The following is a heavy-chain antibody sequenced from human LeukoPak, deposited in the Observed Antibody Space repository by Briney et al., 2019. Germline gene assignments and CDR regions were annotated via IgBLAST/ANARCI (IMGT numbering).Heavy chain of an antibody. J-gene: IGHJ4*02. D-gene: IGHD5-18*01. CDR1: GYTFTSYA. Sequence: ASVKVSCKASGYTFTSYAMHWVRQAPGQRLEWMGWINAGNGNTKYSQKFQGRVTITRDTSASTAYMELSSLRSEDTAVYYCARTTAMVTISDYWGQGTLVTVSS. CDR2: INAGNGNT. CDR3: ARTTAMVTISDY. V-gene: IGHV1-3*01.